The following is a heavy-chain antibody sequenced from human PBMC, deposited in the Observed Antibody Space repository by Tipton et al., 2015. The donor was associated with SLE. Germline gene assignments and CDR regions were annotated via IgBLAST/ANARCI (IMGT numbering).Heavy chain of an antibody. J-gene: IGHJ4*02. CDR3: AREMATTTGLDH. D-gene: IGHD5-24*01. CDR1: GGSISPYY. CDR2: VYITGST. V-gene: IGHV4-4*07. Sequence: TLSLTCTASGGSISPYYWSWVRQPAGKGLEWVGRVYITGSTNYSPSLRSRVTMSLDASKNQFSLKLRSLTAADTAVYYCAREMATTTGLDHWGQGTPVTVSS.